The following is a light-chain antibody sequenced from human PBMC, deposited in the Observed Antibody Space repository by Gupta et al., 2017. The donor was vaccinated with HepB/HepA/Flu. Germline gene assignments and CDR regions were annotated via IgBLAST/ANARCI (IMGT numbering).Light chain of an antibody. CDR1: QSVGSS. J-gene: IGKJ2*04. CDR3: LQRSSWCS. V-gene: IGKV3-11*01. Sequence: IVFTQSPATLPLSQGERATLSCSASQSVGSSLAWYQQKPGQTPRPLIYGASNTAAGITARFSRSGSGTDFTLTISSLEPEDCAVYYCLQRSSWCSFGQGTKLEIK. CDR2: GAS.